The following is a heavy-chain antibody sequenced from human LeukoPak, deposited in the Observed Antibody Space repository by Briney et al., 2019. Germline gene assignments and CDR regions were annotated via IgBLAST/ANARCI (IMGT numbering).Heavy chain of an antibody. CDR1: GFTFSSYA. D-gene: IGHD3-22*01. CDR3: AKWYYYDSSGYHQGWFDP. CDR2: ISGSGGST. J-gene: IGHJ5*02. Sequence: GGSLRLSCAASGFTFSSYAMSWVRQAPGKGVEWVSAISGSGGSTYYADSVKGRFTISRDNSKNTLYLQMNSLRAEDTAVYYCAKWYYYDSSGYHQGWFDPWDQGTLVTVSS. V-gene: IGHV3-23*01.